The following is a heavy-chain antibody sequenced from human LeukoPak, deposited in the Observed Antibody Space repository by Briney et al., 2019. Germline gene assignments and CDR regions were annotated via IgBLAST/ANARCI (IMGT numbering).Heavy chain of an antibody. J-gene: IGHJ4*02. CDR1: GDSIRRTSYY. D-gene: IGHD3-10*01. CDR2: IYYSGGT. Sequence: SETLSLTCTFSGDSIRRTSYYWVWIRQPPGKGLDWIGSIYYSGGTHYNASLKSRVTVSVDTSKNQFSLKLTSVTAADTAVYYCARQSDYYGSGMEGYFDYWGQGTLVTVSS. V-gene: IGHV4-39*01. CDR3: ARQSDYYGSGMEGYFDY.